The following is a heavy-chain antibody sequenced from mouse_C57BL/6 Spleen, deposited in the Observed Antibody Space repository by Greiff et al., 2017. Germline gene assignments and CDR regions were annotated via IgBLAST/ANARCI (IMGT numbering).Heavy chain of an antibody. V-gene: IGHV1-81*01. CDR2: IYPRSGNT. Sequence: VQLQQSGAELARPGASVKLSCKASGYTFTSYGISWVKQRTGQGLEWIGGIYPRSGNTYYNEKFKGKATLTADKSSSTAYMELRSLTSEDSAVYFCARWGDGSMDYWGQGTSVTVSS. J-gene: IGHJ4*01. D-gene: IGHD2-3*01. CDR1: GYTFTSYG. CDR3: ARWGDGSMDY.